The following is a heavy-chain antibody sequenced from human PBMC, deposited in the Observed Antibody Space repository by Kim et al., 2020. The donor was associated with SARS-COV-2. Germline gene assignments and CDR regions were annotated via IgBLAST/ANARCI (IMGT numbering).Heavy chain of an antibody. CDR1: GFTFCSYY. D-gene: IGHD4-17*01. CDR3: ARGTVTTGVFDI. CDR2: IDTAGDT. V-gene: IGHV3-13*01. Sequence: GGSLRLSCAASGFTFCSYYMHWVRQPTGKGLEWVSAIDTAGDTYYPGSVKGRFTISRENAKNSLYLQMNSLRAGDTAVYYCARGTVTTGVFDIWGQGTMVTVSS. J-gene: IGHJ3*02.